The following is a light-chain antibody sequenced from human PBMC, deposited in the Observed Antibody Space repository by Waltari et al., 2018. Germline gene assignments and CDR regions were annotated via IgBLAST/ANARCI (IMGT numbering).Light chain of an antibody. V-gene: IGKV3-20*01. CDR1: ESVGRS. CDR3: EHYVRLPVT. J-gene: IGKJ1*01. Sequence: EIVLTQSPGTLSLSPGERATLSCRASESVGRSLAWYQQKRGQAPRLLIYGVSTRASGIPDRVSGSGSGRDCSLVISRLEPEDFAVYYCEHYVRLPVTFGQGTKVEIK. CDR2: GVS.